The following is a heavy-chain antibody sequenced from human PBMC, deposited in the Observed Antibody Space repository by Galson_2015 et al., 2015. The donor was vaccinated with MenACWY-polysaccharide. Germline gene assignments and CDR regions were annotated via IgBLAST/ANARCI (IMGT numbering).Heavy chain of an antibody. V-gene: IGHV3-74*01. D-gene: IGHD2-2*01. CDR3: ARVWGEIPGALDY. Sequence: SLRLSCAASGFTSSTYWMHWVRQAPGKGLEWVSRINGDGTSTSYADSVKGRFTISRDNAKNTLYLQMNSLRAEDTAVYYCARVWGEIPGALDYWGQGTLVTVSS. CDR2: INGDGTST. CDR1: GFTSSTYW. J-gene: IGHJ4*02.